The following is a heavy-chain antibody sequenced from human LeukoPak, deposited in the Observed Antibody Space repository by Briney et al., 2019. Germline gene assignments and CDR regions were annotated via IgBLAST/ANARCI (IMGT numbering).Heavy chain of an antibody. D-gene: IGHD3-10*01. J-gene: IGHJ4*02. Sequence: GASVKVSCKASGYTFTSYYMHWVRQAPGQGLEWMGGIIPIFGTANYAQKFQGRVTITADESTSTAYMELSSLRSEDTAVYYCARAFRDYYGSGSQAYFDYWGQGTLVTVSS. CDR3: ARAFRDYYGSGSQAYFDY. V-gene: IGHV1-69*13. CDR1: GYTFTSYY. CDR2: IIPIFGTA.